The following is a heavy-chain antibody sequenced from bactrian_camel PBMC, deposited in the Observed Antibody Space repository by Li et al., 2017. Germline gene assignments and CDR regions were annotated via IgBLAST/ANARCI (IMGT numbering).Heavy chain of an antibody. J-gene: IGHJ4*01. V-gene: IGHV3-1*01. Sequence: DVQLVESGGGLAQLGRSVTLSCTAQGFTFRTTPMGWLRQPPGKAMEWVSDISASGATADYETFAKGRFTISRDNAKDTLYLQMNSLKIEDTAVYYCALGSSRQATMTARGKGTQVTVS. CDR1: GFTFRTTP. CDR2: ISASGATA. D-gene: IGHD3*01.